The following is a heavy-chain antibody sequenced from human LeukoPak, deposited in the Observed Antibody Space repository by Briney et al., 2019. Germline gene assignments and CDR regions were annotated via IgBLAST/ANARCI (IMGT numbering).Heavy chain of an antibody. V-gene: IGHV4-59*01. CDR2: IYYSGTT. J-gene: IGHJ6*04. D-gene: IGHD3-10*01. CDR1: GGSMDSFY. Sequence: SETLSLTCTVSGGSMDSFYWSWLRQSPGGGLEWIGYIYYSGTTNYNPYLRSRLIISVDTSKNQFSLNLISVTAADTAVYYCARLARLTLIRGVTGYHSLDVWGKGTKVTVSS. CDR3: ARLARLTLIRGVTGYHSLDV.